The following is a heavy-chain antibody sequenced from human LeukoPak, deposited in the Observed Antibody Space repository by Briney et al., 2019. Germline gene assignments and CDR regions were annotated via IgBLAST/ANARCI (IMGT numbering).Heavy chain of an antibody. CDR3: AKDLDLCSYGYGLGAFDI. CDR2: ISHDGSNK. D-gene: IGHD5-18*01. Sequence: GSLSLSCAASGFTFSSYGMHWVRQAPGKGLEWVAVISHDGSNKYYADSVKGRFTISRDNSKNTLYLQMNSLRAEDTAVYYCAKDLDLCSYGYGLGAFDIWGQGTMVTVSS. V-gene: IGHV3-30*18. J-gene: IGHJ3*02. CDR1: GFTFSSYG.